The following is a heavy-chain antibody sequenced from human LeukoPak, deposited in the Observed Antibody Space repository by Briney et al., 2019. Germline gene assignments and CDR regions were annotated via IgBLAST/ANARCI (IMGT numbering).Heavy chain of an antibody. D-gene: IGHD3-22*01. CDR1: GFTFSSYG. V-gene: IGHV3-30*18. CDR2: ISHDGSSY. CDR3: AQAVYYESHGYIDN. J-gene: IGHJ4*02. Sequence: PGRSLRLSCAASGFTFSSYGMHWVRQAPDKGLEWVAVISHDGSSYYYADPVKGRFIISRDNSENKLYLQMNSLRAEDTAVYYCAQAVYYESHGYIDNWGQGTLVTVSS.